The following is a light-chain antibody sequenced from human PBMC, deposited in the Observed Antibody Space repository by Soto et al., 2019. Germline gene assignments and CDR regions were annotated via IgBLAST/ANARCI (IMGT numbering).Light chain of an antibody. CDR1: QSVSSY. V-gene: IGKV3-15*01. CDR2: GAS. Sequence: VMTHSPATLSVSRGERATRSCRASQSVSSYLAWYQQKPGQAPGLLIYGASTRATGIPARFSGSGSGTEFTLTISSLQSEDFAVYYCQQYDNWPLTFGGGTKVEIK. J-gene: IGKJ4*02. CDR3: QQYDNWPLT.